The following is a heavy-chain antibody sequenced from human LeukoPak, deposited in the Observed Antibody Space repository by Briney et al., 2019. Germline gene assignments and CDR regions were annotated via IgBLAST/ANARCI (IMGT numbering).Heavy chain of an antibody. J-gene: IGHJ2*01. CDR3: ARGPENWGSPDWYFDL. CDR1: GFTFSSYD. Sequence: PGGSLRLSCAASGFTFSSYDMHWVRQATGKGLEWASAIGTAGDTYYPGSVKGRFTISRENAKNSLYLQMNSLRAGDTAVYYCARGPENWGSPDWYFDLWGRGTLVTVSS. CDR2: IGTAGDT. D-gene: IGHD7-27*01. V-gene: IGHV3-13*01.